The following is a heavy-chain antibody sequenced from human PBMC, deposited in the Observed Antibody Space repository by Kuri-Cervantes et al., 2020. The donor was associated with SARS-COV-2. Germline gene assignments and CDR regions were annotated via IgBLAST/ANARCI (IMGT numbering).Heavy chain of an antibody. V-gene: IGHV3-21*01. CDR3: ARVEWLLPDY. J-gene: IGHJ4*02. CDR2: ISSSSSYI. D-gene: IGHD3-22*01. Sequence: GESLKISCAASGFTVSSNYMSWVRQAPGKGLEWVSSISSSSSYIYYADSVKGRFTISRDNAKNSLYLQMNSLRAEDTAVYYCARVEWLLPDYWGQGTLVTVSS. CDR1: GFTVSSNY.